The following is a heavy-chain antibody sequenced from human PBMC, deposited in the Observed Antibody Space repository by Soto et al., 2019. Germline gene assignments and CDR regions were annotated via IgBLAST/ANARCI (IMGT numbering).Heavy chain of an antibody. Sequence: EVQLVESGGDLVQPGGSLRLSCVVSELTFRNEWMTWVRQAPGKGLEWVANINEHGSETYYVDSVKGRFIISRDNAKNSLFLKMHSLRADDTAVYYCATHSRFKKDYWGQGTLVTVSS. CDR2: INEHGSET. CDR1: ELTFRNEW. V-gene: IGHV3-7*02. CDR3: ATHSRFKKDY. D-gene: IGHD3-3*01. J-gene: IGHJ4*02.